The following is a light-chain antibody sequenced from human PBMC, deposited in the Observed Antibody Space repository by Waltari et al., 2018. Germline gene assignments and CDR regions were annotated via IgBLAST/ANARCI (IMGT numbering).Light chain of an antibody. V-gene: IGLV1-47*01. Sequence: QSVLTQPPSASETPGQRVTISCSGSRSNIGGNYVFWYQQFLGMAPKLLIFRNQQRPPGFPDRFSGFESGNSASLVISGLRCDDEADYFCATWDVNLAAGVFGGWTKLTVL. CDR1: RSNIGGNY. CDR2: RNQ. J-gene: IGLJ3*02. CDR3: ATWDVNLAAGV.